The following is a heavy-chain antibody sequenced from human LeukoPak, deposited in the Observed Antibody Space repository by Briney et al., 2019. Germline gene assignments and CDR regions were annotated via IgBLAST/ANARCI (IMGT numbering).Heavy chain of an antibody. CDR2: ISGSGGST. J-gene: IGHJ4*02. D-gene: IGHD6-13*01. Sequence: GGSLRLACAASGFTFSTYAMSWVRQAPGKGLEWISAISGSGGSTYYADSVKGRFTISRDNSKNTLYLQMNSLRAEDTAVYYCATGGLSSHFSDYWGQGTLVTVSS. CDR1: GFTFSTYA. V-gene: IGHV3-23*01. CDR3: ATGGLSSHFSDY.